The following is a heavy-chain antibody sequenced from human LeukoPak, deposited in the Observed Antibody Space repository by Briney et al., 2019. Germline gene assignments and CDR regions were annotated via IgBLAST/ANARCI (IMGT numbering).Heavy chain of an antibody. J-gene: IGHJ4*02. CDR2: IRNKGSSYTT. CDR1: GFTFSDHY. CDR3: ARVKEIYIGSDHLDY. V-gene: IGHV3-72*01. D-gene: IGHD5-12*01. Sequence: GGSLRLSCVASGFTFSDHYMDWVRQAPGKGLEWVGRIRNKGSSYTTEYAASVKGRFAISRDDSNNSLYLQMNSLKTEDTAVYYCARVKEIYIGSDHLDYWGQGTLVTVSS.